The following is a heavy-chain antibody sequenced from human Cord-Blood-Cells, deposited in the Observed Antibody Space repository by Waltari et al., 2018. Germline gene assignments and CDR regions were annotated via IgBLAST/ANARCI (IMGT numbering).Heavy chain of an antibody. Sequence: QVQLVQSGAEVKKPGASVKVSCTASGYTFTGYYMHWVRQAPGQGLEWMGWINPNSGGTNYAQKFQGRVTMTRDTSISTAYMELSRLRSDDTAVYYCARDRVAARPNDAFDIWGQGTMVTVSS. CDR1: GYTFTGYY. CDR3: ARDRVAARPNDAFDI. V-gene: IGHV1-2*02. D-gene: IGHD6-6*01. CDR2: INPNSGGT. J-gene: IGHJ3*02.